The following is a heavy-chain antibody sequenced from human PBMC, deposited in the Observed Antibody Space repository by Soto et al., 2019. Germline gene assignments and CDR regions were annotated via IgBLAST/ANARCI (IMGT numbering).Heavy chain of an antibody. CDR2: IYYSGST. V-gene: IGHV4-61*01. Sequence: PSETLSLTCTVSGVSVSSGIYYWSWIRQPPGKGLEWIGYIYYSGSTNYNPSLKSRVTISVDTSKNQFSLKLSSVTAADTAVYYCARGPPWYFDYWGQGTLVTVSS. CDR1: GVSVSSGIYY. CDR3: ARGPPWYFDY. J-gene: IGHJ4*02.